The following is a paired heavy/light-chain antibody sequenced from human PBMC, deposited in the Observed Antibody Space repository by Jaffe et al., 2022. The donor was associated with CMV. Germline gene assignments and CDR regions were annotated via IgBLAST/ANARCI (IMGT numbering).Light chain of an antibody. Sequence: SSELTQDPAVSVALGQTVRITCQGDSLRTYYASWYQQKPGQAPLLVIYGKNNRPSGIPDRFSGSSSGNTASLTITGAQAEDEADYHCNSRGSSGNPLYWVFGGGTKLTVL. V-gene: IGLV3-19*01. CDR1: SLRTYY. CDR3: NSRGSSGNPLYWV. J-gene: IGLJ3*02. CDR2: GKN.
Heavy chain of an antibody. CDR3: AREEMGSPYYFDY. CDR2: IIPILGVT. V-gene: IGHV1-69*09. Sequence: QVQLVQSGAEVKKPGSSVKVSCKASGGTFSSYAITWVRQAPGQGLEWMGRIIPILGVTNYAPKFQGRLSITADKSTTTAYMELSSLRSEDTAVYYCAREEMGSPYYFDYWGQGTPVTVSS. J-gene: IGHJ4*02. CDR1: GGTFSSYA.